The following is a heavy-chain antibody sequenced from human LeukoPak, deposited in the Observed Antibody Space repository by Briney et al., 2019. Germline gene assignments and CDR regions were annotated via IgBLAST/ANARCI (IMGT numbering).Heavy chain of an antibody. CDR3: ARGSAYSH. CDR1: GDSISSATHY. D-gene: IGHD3-22*01. CDR2: IYSSGST. Sequence: PSETLSLTCAVSGDSISSATHYWSWIRQPAGKGLEWIGRIYSSGSTNYNPSLKSRVSISVDTSKNQFSLKLSSVAAADTAVYYCARGSAYSHWGQGTLVTVSS. V-gene: IGHV4-61*02. J-gene: IGHJ4*02.